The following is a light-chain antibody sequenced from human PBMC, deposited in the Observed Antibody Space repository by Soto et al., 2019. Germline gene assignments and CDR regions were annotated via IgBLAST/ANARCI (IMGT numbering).Light chain of an antibody. CDR1: SSDVGGYDF. CDR2: DVS. Sequence: QSALTQPASVSGSPGQSITISCTGTSSDVGGYDFVSWFQQHPGKAPKLMIYDVSNRPSGVSHRFSGSKSGNTASLTISGLQAEDADYYYSTSYTITSPLVFGGGTKLTVL. CDR3: TSYTITSPLV. V-gene: IGLV2-14*01. J-gene: IGLJ2*01.